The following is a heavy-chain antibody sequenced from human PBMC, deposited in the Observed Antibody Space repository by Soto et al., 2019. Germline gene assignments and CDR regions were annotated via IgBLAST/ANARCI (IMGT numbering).Heavy chain of an antibody. J-gene: IGHJ5*02. CDR3: AREELPPGTSFNSWFDP. CDR2: ISGSSTYI. V-gene: IGHV3-21*01. D-gene: IGHD1-1*01. Sequence: GGSLRLSCVGSGFTFSNYKMNWVRQAPGQGLEWVSSISGSSTYIYYADSVRGRFTISRDNAKNSVHLQMNSLRVEDTAVYFCAREELPPGTSFNSWFDPWGQGTLVTVSS. CDR1: GFTFSNYK.